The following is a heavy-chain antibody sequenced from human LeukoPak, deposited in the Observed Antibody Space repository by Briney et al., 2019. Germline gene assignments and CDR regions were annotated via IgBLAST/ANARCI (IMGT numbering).Heavy chain of an antibody. CDR3: ARVIGYGFWSGYYGHFDY. V-gene: IGHV4-59*11. J-gene: IGHJ4*02. CDR1: GGSISSHY. D-gene: IGHD3-3*01. Sequence: SETLSLTCTVSGGSISSHYWSWIRQPPGKGLEWIGYIYYSGSTNYNPSLKSRVTISVDTSKNQFSLKLSSVTAADTAVYYCARVIGYGFWSGYYGHFDYWGQGTLVTVSS. CDR2: IYYSGST.